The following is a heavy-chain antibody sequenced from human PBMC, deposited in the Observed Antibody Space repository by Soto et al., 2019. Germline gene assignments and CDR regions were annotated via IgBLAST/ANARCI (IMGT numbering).Heavy chain of an antibody. D-gene: IGHD2-2*02. J-gene: IGHJ6*02. V-gene: IGHV1-69*06. Sequence: SVKVSCKASGGTFSSYAISWVRQAPGQGLEWMGGIIPIFGTANYAQKFQGRVTITADKSTSTAYMELSSLRSEDTAVYYCASVVVPAAIRSNYGMDVWGQGTTVTVSS. CDR3: ASVVVPAAIRSNYGMDV. CDR1: GGTFSSYA. CDR2: IIPIFGTA.